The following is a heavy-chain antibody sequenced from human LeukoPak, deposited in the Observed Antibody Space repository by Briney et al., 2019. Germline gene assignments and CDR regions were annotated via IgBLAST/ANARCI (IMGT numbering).Heavy chain of an antibody. CDR2: ISGSGGST. D-gene: IGHD3-10*01. Sequence: PGGSLRLSCAASGFTSSSYAMSWVRQAPGKGLEWVSAISGSGGSTYYADSVKGRFTISRDNSKNTLYLQMNSLRAEDTAVYYCAKDLYYGSGSYYAFDIWGQGTMVTVSS. CDR3: AKDLYYGSGSYYAFDI. V-gene: IGHV3-23*01. J-gene: IGHJ3*02. CDR1: GFTSSSYA.